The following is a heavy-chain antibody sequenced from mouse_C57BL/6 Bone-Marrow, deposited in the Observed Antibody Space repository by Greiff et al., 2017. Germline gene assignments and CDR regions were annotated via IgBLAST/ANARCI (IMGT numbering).Heavy chain of an antibody. Sequence: QVQLQQPGAELVKPGASVKLSCKASGYTFTNYWMHWVKQRPGQGLEWIGMMHPNGGSPDYNEKFKSEATLSVDKSSRTAYMELSSLTSEDSAVYYWGKSYDYGGDTIDYWGQGTSVTVSS. J-gene: IGHJ4*01. V-gene: IGHV1-64*01. CDR1: GYTFTNYW. D-gene: IGHD2-4*01. CDR2: MHPNGGSP. CDR3: GKSYDYGGDTIDY.